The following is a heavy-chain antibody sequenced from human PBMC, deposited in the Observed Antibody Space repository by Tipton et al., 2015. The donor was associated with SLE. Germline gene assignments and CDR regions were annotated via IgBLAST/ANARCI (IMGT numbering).Heavy chain of an antibody. Sequence: QLVQSGAEVKKPGASVKVSCKASGYTFTGYYMHWVRQAPGQGLEWMGRINPNSGGTNYAQKFQGRVTMTRDTSISTAYMELSRLRSDDTAVYYCARDSPVDDEDYYYGMDVWGQGTTVTVSS. J-gene: IGHJ6*02. D-gene: IGHD1-1*01. V-gene: IGHV1-2*06. CDR1: GYTFTGYY. CDR2: INPNSGGT. CDR3: ARDSPVDDEDYYYGMDV.